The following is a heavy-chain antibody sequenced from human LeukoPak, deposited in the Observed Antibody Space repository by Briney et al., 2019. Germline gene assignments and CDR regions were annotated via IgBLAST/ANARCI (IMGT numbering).Heavy chain of an antibody. V-gene: IGHV4-39*07. CDR2: IYYSGST. CDR3: IIYSGWPTLDY. D-gene: IGHD6-19*01. CDR1: GGSISSSSYY. J-gene: IGHJ4*02. Sequence: PSETLSLTCTVSGGSISSSSYYWGWIRQPPGKGLEWIGSIYYSGSTYYNPSLKSRVTISVDTSKNQFSLKLSSVTAADTAVYYCIIYSGWPTLDYWGQGTLVTVSS.